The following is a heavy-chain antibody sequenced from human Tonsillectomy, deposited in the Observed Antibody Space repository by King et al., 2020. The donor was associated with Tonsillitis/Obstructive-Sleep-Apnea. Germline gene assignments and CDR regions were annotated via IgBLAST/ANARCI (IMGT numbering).Heavy chain of an antibody. CDR1: GYTFTDYS. D-gene: IGHD4-11*01. J-gene: IGHJ4*02. Sequence: QLVQSGAEVKKPGASVKVSCKASGYTFTDYSLHWVRQAPGQGLECMGWINPNSGGTNYAQKFRGRVTMTRDTSISTAYMELSRLKSDDTAVYSCARLLGQQLLSDFDYWGQGTLVTVPS. CDR3: ARLLGQQLLSDFDY. V-gene: IGHV1-2*02. CDR2: INPNSGGT.